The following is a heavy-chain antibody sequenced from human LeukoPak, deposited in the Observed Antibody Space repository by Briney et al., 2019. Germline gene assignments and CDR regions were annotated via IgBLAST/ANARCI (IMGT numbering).Heavy chain of an antibody. D-gene: IGHD3-10*01. CDR2: INHSGST. J-gene: IGHJ4*02. V-gene: IGHV4-34*01. CDR3: VGPGNNFDY. Sequence: SETLSLTCAVYGGSFSGYYWSWIRQPPGKGLEWIGEINHSGSTNYNPSLKSRVTISVDASKNQFSLKLSSVTAADTAVYYCVGPGNNFDYWGQGTLVTVSS. CDR1: GGSFSGYY.